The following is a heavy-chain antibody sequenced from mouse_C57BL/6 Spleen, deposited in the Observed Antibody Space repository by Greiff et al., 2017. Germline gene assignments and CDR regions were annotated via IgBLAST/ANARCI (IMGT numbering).Heavy chain of an antibody. Sequence: EVQVVESGGGLVQPGGSMKLSCVASGFTFSNYWMNWVRQSPEKGLEWVAQIRLKSDNYATHYAESVKGRFTISRDDSKSSVYLQMNNLRAEDTGIYYCTGKASRGAWFAYWGQGTLVTVSA. V-gene: IGHV6-3*01. CDR3: TGKASRGAWFAY. J-gene: IGHJ3*01. CDR1: GFTFSNYW. CDR2: IRLKSDNYAT. D-gene: IGHD6-1*01.